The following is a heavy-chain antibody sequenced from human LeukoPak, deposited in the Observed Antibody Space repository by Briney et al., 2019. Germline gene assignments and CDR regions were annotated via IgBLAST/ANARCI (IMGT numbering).Heavy chain of an antibody. CDR2: INTNTGNP. Sequence: ASVKVSCKASGYTFTSYAMNWVRQAPGQGLEWMGWINTNTGNPTYAQGFTGRFVFSLDTSVSTAYLQISSLKAEDTAVYYCARRSHAQISNGWFDPWGREPWSPSPQ. D-gene: IGHD2-8*01. J-gene: IGHJ5*02. CDR1: GYTFTSYA. V-gene: IGHV7-4-1*02. CDR3: ARRSHAQISNGWFDP.